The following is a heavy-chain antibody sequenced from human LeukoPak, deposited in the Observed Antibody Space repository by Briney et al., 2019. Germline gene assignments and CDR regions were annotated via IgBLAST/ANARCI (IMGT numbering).Heavy chain of an antibody. Sequence: PSETLSLTCAAYGGSFSGYYWSWIRQPPGKGLEWIGEINHSGSTNYNPSLKSRVTISVDTSKNQFSLKLSSVTAADTAVYYCARGREELVVPAYYFDYWGQGTLVTVSS. D-gene: IGHD2-2*01. V-gene: IGHV4-34*01. J-gene: IGHJ4*02. CDR1: GGSFSGYY. CDR2: INHSGST. CDR3: ARGREELVVPAYYFDY.